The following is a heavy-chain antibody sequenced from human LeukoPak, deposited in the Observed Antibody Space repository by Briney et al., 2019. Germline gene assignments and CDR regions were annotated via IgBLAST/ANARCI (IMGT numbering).Heavy chain of an antibody. CDR3: ARDANYYDSSGRALDY. V-gene: IGHV1-18*04. J-gene: IGHJ4*02. CDR1: GYSFTSHY. Sequence: ASVKVSCKASGYSFTSHYMHWVRQAPGQGLEWMGWISAYNGNTNYAQKLQGRVTMTTDTSTSTAYMELRSLRSDDTAVYYCARDANYYDSSGRALDYWGQGTLVTVSS. D-gene: IGHD3-22*01. CDR2: ISAYNGNT.